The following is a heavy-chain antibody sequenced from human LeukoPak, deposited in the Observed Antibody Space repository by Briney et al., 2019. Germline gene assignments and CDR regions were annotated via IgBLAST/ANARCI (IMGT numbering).Heavy chain of an antibody. V-gene: IGHV3-7*01. CDR2: IKQDGSEK. Sequence: PGGSLRLSCAASGFTFSSYWMSWVRQAPGKGLEWVANIKQDGSEKYYVDSVKGRFTISRDNAKNSLYLQMNSLRAEDTAAYYCARVHILTGYAFDYWGQGTLVTVSS. CDR1: GFTFSSYW. D-gene: IGHD3-9*01. CDR3: ARVHILTGYAFDY. J-gene: IGHJ4*02.